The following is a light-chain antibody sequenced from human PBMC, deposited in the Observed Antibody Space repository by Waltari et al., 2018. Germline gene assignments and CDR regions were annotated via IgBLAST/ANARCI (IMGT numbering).Light chain of an antibody. J-gene: IGLJ3*02. CDR1: SGHSTNV. CDR3: QTGGHGTWV. CDR2: VNSDGNH. Sequence: QLVLTQSPSASASLGASVKLTCTLSSGHSTNVIAWLQKRPEKGPRYLMKVNSDGNHNKGDEIPDRFSGCSSGAERYLTISSLQSEDEADYYCQTGGHGTWVFGGGTKLTVL. V-gene: IGLV4-69*01.